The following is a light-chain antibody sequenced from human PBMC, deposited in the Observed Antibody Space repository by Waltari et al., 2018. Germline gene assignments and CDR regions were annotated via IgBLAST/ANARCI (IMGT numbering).Light chain of an antibody. Sequence: DIQMTQSPSTLSASVGDRVTITCRASQSVTRYLAWYQQKPGKAPKVLIWDVSSLERGVPSRFSGSGSGTEFTLTSSSLQPDDFATYYCQQYDRYSAWTFGQGTKVEIK. J-gene: IGKJ1*01. CDR1: QSVTRY. CDR3: QQYDRYSAWT. V-gene: IGKV1-5*01. CDR2: DVS.